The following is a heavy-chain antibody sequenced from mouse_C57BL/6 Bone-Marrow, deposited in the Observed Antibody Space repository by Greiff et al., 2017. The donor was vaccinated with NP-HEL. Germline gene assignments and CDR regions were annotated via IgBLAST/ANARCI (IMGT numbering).Heavy chain of an antibody. J-gene: IGHJ2*01. CDR1: GYSFTSYY. CDR3: ARWTLIYFDY. Sequence: VQLVESGPELVKPGASVKISCKASGYSFTSYYIHWVKQRPGQGLEWIGWIYPGSGNTKYNEKFKGKATLTADTSSSTAYMQLSSLTSEDSAVYYCARWTLIYFDYWGQGTTLTVSS. CDR2: IYPGSGNT. V-gene: IGHV1-66*01.